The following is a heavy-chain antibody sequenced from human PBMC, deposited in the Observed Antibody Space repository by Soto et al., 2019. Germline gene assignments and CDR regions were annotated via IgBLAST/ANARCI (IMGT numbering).Heavy chain of an antibody. Sequence: ASVKVSCKASGYTFTSYAMHWVRQAPGQRLEWMGWINAGNGNTKYSQKFQGRVTITRYTSASTAYMELSSLRSEDTAVYYCARYKLWLRYFDYWGQGSLVIVSS. J-gene: IGHJ4*02. V-gene: IGHV1-3*01. CDR1: GYTFTSYA. CDR2: INAGNGNT. CDR3: ARYKLWLRYFDY. D-gene: IGHD5-18*01.